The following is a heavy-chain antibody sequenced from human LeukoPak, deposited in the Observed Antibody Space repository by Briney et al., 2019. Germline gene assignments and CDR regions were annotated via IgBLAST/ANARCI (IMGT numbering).Heavy chain of an antibody. CDR3: ARDVPVVAPAAMPMDV. V-gene: IGHV4-38-2*02. CDR2: IYHSGST. Sequence: KPSETLSLTCTVSGYSISSGYYWGWIRPPPAKGLEWIGSIYHSGSTYYNPSLKSRVTISVDTSKNQFSLKLSSVTAADTAVYYCARDVPVVAPAAMPMDVWGKGTTVTVSS. J-gene: IGHJ6*04. D-gene: IGHD2-2*01. CDR1: GYSISSGYY.